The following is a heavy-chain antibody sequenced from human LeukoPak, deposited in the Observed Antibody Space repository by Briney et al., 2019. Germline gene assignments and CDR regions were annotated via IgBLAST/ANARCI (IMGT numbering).Heavy chain of an antibody. Sequence: SETLSLTCAVYGVSFSGYYWSWIRQPPGKGLEWIGYIYYSGSTNYNPSLKSRVTISVDTSKNQFSLKLSSVTAADTAMYYCARCYYDAFDIWGQGTMVTVSS. D-gene: IGHD3-10*01. V-gene: IGHV4-59*01. CDR2: IYYSGST. CDR1: GVSFSGYY. CDR3: ARCYYDAFDI. J-gene: IGHJ3*02.